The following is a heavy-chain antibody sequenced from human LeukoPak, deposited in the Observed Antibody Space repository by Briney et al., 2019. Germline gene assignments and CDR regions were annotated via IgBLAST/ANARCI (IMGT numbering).Heavy chain of an antibody. CDR1: GGCFSGYY. CDR2: INHSGST. V-gene: IGHV4-34*01. D-gene: IGHD3-10*01. CDR3: ARFGVTDRRFDP. J-gene: IGHJ5*02. Sequence: SETLSLTCAVYGGCFSGYYWSWIRQPPGKGLEWIGEINHSGSTNYNPSLKSRVTISVDTSKNQFSLKLSSVTAADTAVYYCARFGVTDRRFDPWGQGTLVTVSS.